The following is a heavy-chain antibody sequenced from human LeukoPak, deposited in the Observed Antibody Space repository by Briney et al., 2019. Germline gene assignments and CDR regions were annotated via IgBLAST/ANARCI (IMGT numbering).Heavy chain of an antibody. CDR1: AGSISSYY. Sequence: SETLSLTCTVSAGSISSYYWSWIRHPAGKGLEWIGRIYTSGSTNYNPSLKSRVTMSVDTSKNQFSLKLSSVTAADMAVYYCARTTVTESNGMDVWGQGTTVTVSS. V-gene: IGHV4-4*07. D-gene: IGHD4-17*01. CDR2: IYTSGST. J-gene: IGHJ6*02. CDR3: ARTTVTESNGMDV.